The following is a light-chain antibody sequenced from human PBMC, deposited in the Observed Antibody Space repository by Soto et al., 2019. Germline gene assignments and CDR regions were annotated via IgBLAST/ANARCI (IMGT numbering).Light chain of an antibody. CDR2: WAS. CDR3: QQYYTSPWT. V-gene: IGKV4-1*01. J-gene: IGKJ1*01. Sequence: DIVMTQSPNSLAVSLGERATFNCKSSQSILDRSRNKYYLAWYQQKSGQPPKLLIYWASLREPGVPDRFTGRGSGTDFTLTINSVQAQDVAVYYCQQYYTSPWTFGQGTQVEI. CDR1: QSILDRSRNKYY.